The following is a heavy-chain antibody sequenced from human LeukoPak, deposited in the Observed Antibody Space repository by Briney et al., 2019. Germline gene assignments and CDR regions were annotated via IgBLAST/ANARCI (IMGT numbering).Heavy chain of an antibody. CDR2: ISFDGNNK. J-gene: IGHJ6*02. V-gene: IGHV3-30*14. Sequence: PGGSLRLSCAASGFTFSSYAIHWVRQGPGKGLEWVAVISFDGNNKYYADSVKGRFTISRDNSKNTLSLQMNSLRPEDTAVYYCARENAMDVWGQGTTVTVSS. CDR3: ARENAMDV. CDR1: GFTFSSYA.